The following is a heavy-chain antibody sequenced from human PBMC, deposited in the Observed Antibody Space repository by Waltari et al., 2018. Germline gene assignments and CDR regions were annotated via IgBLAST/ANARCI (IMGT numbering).Heavy chain of an antibody. Sequence: EVQLLESGGGLVQPGGSLRLSCAASGFTFSSYAMSWVRQAPGKGLEWVSAISGSGVSTYYADSVKVRFTISRDNSKNTLSLQMNSLRAEDTAVYYCAKPDVYASYNDYCGQGTLVTVSS. D-gene: IGHD2-8*01. CDR2: ISGSGVST. V-gene: IGHV3-23*01. J-gene: IGHJ4*02. CDR1: GFTFSSYA. CDR3: AKPDVYASYNDY.